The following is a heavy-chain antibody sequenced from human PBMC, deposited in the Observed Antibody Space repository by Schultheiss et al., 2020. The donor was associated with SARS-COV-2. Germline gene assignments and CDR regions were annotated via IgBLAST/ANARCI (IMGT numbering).Heavy chain of an antibody. J-gene: IGHJ1*01. V-gene: IGHV3-30*19. Sequence: GGSLRLSCAASGFTFSSYGMHWVRQAPGKGLEWVAVISYDGSNKYYADSVKGRFTISRDNSKNTLYLQMNSLRAEDTAVYYCAKSNSQLLPEYFQHWGQGTLVTVSS. CDR2: ISYDGSNK. CDR3: AKSNSQLLPEYFQH. CDR1: GFTFSSYG. D-gene: IGHD2-15*01.